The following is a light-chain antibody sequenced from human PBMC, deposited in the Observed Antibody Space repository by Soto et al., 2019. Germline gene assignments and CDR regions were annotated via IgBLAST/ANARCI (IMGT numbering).Light chain of an antibody. CDR2: GAS. CDR1: QSVGSNY. J-gene: IGKJ1*01. Sequence: EIVLTQFPGTLSLSPGERATLSCRASQSVGSNYLAWYQQRPGQPPKLLIFGASHRAPDIPDRFSGSGSGTDFTLTISRLEPEDFAVYYCQQYGSAIPTFGHGTKVEIK. V-gene: IGKV3-20*01. CDR3: QQYGSAIPT.